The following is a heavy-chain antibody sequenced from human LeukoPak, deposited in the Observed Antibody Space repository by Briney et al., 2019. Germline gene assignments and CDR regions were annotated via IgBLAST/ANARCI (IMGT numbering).Heavy chain of an antibody. D-gene: IGHD4-17*01. CDR1: GYTFTGYY. V-gene: IGHV1-69*13. CDR2: IIPIFGTA. Sequence: ASVKVSCKASGYTFTGYYMHWVRQAPGQGLEWMGGIIPIFGTANYAQKFQGRVTITADESTSTAYMELSSLRSEDTAVYYCARDLLTATVTNFAFDIWGQGTMVTVSS. J-gene: IGHJ3*02. CDR3: ARDLLTATVTNFAFDI.